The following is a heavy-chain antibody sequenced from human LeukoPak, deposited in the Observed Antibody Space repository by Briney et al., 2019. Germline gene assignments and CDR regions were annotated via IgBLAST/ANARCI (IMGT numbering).Heavy chain of an antibody. V-gene: IGHV3-21*01. Sequence: GGSLRLSCAASGFTFSSYSMNWVRQAPGKGLEWVSSISSSSGYIYYADSVKGRFTISRDNAKNSLYLQMNSLRAEDTAVYYCARMGTPADAFDIWGQGTMVTVSS. CDR1: GFTFSSYS. J-gene: IGHJ3*02. CDR3: ARMGTPADAFDI. CDR2: ISSSSGYI.